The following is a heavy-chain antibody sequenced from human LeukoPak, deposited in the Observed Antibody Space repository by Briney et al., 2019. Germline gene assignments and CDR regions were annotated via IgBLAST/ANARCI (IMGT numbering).Heavy chain of an antibody. D-gene: IGHD3-22*01. J-gene: IGHJ3*02. CDR2: IYHSGST. CDR3: ARAAYYYDSSGYPHDAFDI. V-gene: IGHV4-38-2*02. Sequence: PSETLSLTCTVSGYSISSGYYWGWIRQPPGKGLEWIGSIYHSGSTYYNPSLKSRVTISVDTSKNQFSLKLSSVTAADTAVYYCARAAYYYDSSGYPHDAFDIWGHGTMVTVSS. CDR1: GYSISSGYY.